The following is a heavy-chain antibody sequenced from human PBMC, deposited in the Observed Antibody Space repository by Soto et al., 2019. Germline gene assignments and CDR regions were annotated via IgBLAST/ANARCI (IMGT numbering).Heavy chain of an antibody. V-gene: IGHV1-3*01. D-gene: IGHD2-2*01. CDR3: ARAVAVPADFDY. CDR2: INAGNGNT. CDR1: GYTFTGYA. J-gene: IGHJ4*02. Sequence: GASVKVSCKASGYTFTGYAMHWVRQAPGQRLEWMGWINAGNGNTKYSQKFQGGVTITRDTSASSAYMELSSLRSEDTAVYYCARAVAVPADFDYWGQGTLVTVSS.